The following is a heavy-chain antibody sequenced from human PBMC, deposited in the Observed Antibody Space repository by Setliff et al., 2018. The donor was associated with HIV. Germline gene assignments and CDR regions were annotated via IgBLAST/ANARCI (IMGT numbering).Heavy chain of an antibody. D-gene: IGHD2-21*01. Sequence: GASVKVSCKASGGTFSSYSISWVRQAPGQGLEWVGWINPYNGNTKYGQKFQGTVTMTRDTSTSTVYLELRRLRSDDTAVYFCARGGPARVALLYWFDPWGQGTLVTVSS. CDR3: ARGGPARVALLYWFDP. V-gene: IGHV1-18*04. CDR2: INPYNGNT. CDR1: GGTFSSYS. J-gene: IGHJ5*02.